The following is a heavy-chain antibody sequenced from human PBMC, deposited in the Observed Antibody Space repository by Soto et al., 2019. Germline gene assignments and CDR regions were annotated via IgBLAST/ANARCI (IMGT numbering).Heavy chain of an antibody. CDR1: GFTFSSSA. CDR2: ISYDGSNK. V-gene: IGHV3-30-3*01. D-gene: IGHD4-17*01. Sequence: QVQLVESGGGVVQPGRSLRLSCAASGFTFSSSAMHWVRQAPGKGLEWVAVISYDGSNKYYPDSVKGRFTISRDNSKNKRYLQMSSLRAEDTAVYYCARNYGDYVVQWYFDLWGRGTLVTVSS. CDR3: ARNYGDYVVQWYFDL. J-gene: IGHJ2*01.